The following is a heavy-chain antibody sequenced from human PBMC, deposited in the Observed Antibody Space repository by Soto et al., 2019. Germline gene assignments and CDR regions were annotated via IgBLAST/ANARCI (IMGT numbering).Heavy chain of an antibody. D-gene: IGHD4-17*01. CDR3: ARCVFHDYGDYDSVESGMDV. Sequence: GASVKVSCKASGGTFSSYAISWVRQAPGQGLEWMGGIIPIFGTANYAQKFQGRVTITADESTSTAYMELSSLRSEDTAVYYCARCVFHDYGDYDSVESGMDVWGQGTTVTVSS. CDR2: IIPIFGTA. CDR1: GGTFSSYA. V-gene: IGHV1-69*13. J-gene: IGHJ6*02.